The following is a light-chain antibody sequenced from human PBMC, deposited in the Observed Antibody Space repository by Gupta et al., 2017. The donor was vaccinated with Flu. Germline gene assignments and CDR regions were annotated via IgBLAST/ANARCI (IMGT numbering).Light chain of an antibody. Sequence: DIVMTQSPDSLAVSLGERATINCKSSQSLLYSSNNKNYLAWYQQKTRQPPKMLIYWASTRASGVPDRFSGSGSGTDFTLTISSLEAEDVAVYYCQQEDSSPYTFGQGTKLEIK. J-gene: IGKJ2*01. V-gene: IGKV4-1*01. CDR2: WAS. CDR1: QSLLYSSNNKNY. CDR3: QQEDSSPYT.